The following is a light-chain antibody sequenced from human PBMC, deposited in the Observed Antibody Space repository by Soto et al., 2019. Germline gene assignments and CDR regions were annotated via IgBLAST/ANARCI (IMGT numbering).Light chain of an antibody. CDR1: QAISNY. V-gene: IGKV1-27*01. CDR3: QKYNSVPLT. J-gene: IGKJ3*01. CDR2: AAS. Sequence: DIQMTQSPSSLSASVGDGVTITCRASQAISNYLAWYQQKPGKVPKLLIYAASTLQSGVPSRFSGSGSGTDFTLTISSLQPEDVATYYCQKYNSVPLTFGPGTKVDIK.